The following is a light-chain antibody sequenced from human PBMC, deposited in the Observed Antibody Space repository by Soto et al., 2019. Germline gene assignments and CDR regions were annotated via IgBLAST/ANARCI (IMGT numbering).Light chain of an antibody. CDR2: DAS. CDR3: QQHGSGPWT. Sequence: IVLTQSPGTLSLSPGERATLSCRASQSVSGSSLAWYQQRLGQAPRLLIYDASSRATGIPDRFSGSGSGTDFTLTISRREPEDFAVYYCQQHGSGPWTFGQGTKVEVK. CDR1: QSVSGSS. J-gene: IGKJ1*01. V-gene: IGKV3-20*01.